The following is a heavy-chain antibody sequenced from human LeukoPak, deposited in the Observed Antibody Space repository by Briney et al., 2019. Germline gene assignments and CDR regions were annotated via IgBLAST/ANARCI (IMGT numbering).Heavy chain of an antibody. D-gene: IGHD2-21*01. CDR1: GFTFSNAW. CDR3: TDWQNY. V-gene: IGHV3-15*01. J-gene: IGHJ4*02. Sequence: PGGSLRLSCVASGFTFSNAWMYWVRQGPGKGLEWVGRIKSKTAGGTTDYAAPVRGRFTISRDDSKNTLHMQMNSLKTEDTAVYYCTDWQNYWGQGTLVTVSS. CDR2: IKSKTAGGTT.